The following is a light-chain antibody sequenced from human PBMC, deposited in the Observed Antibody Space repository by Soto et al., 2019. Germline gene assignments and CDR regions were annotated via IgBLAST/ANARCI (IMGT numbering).Light chain of an antibody. CDR2: GAS. Sequence: IVLTQSPGTLSLSPGERATLSFRASQSVSTNQLAWYQQKPGQAPRLLIYGASSRATGIADRFSGSGSGTDFTLTISRLEPEDFAVYYCQYYYESSPFGRGTKVDIK. CDR3: QYYYESSP. V-gene: IGKV3-20*01. CDR1: QSVSTNQ. J-gene: IGKJ4*01.